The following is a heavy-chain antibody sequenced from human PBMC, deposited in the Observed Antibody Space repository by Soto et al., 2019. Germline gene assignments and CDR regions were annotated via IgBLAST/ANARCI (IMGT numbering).Heavy chain of an antibody. J-gene: IGHJ4*02. CDR2: ISSSGSTI. Sequence: PGGSLRLPFASSGFTFSGYQMNRVRQAPGKGLEWVSYISSSGSTIYYADSVKGRFTISRDNAKNSLYLQMNSLRGEDTALYYCATGGSYYILWGQGNLVTVSS. CDR3: ATGGSYYIL. D-gene: IGHD1-26*01. V-gene: IGHV3-48*03. CDR1: GFTFSGYQ.